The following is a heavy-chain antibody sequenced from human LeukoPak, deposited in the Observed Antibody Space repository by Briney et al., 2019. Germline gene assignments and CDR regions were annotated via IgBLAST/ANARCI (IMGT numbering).Heavy chain of an antibody. V-gene: IGHV3-23*01. D-gene: IGHD5-12*01. CDR1: GFTFSSYA. CDR2: ISGSGGST. J-gene: IGHJ4*02. CDR3: AKDSQPIVATILGY. Sequence: AGGSLRLSCAASGFTFSSYAMSWVRQAPGKGLEWVSAISGSGGSTYYADSVKGRFTISRDNSKNTLYLQMNSLRAEDTAVYYCAKDSQPIVATILGYWGQGTLVTVSS.